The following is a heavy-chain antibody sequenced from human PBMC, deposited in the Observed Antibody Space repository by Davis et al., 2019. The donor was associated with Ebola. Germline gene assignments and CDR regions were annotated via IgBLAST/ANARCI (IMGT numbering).Heavy chain of an antibody. V-gene: IGHV3-48*04. CDR3: ATNGYLPY. J-gene: IGHJ4*02. CDR2: ISSSGSTI. Sequence: GESLKISCEGSSFPFRSYSMSWVRQAPGKGLEWVSYISSSGSTIYYADSVKGRFTISRDNAKNSLYLQMNSLRAEDTAVYYCATNGYLPYWGQGTLVNVT. D-gene: IGHD2-8*01. CDR1: SFPFRSYS.